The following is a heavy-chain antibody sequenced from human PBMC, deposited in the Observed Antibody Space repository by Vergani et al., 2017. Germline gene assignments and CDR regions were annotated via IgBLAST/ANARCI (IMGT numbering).Heavy chain of an antibody. D-gene: IGHD3-3*01. CDR2: IYPGDSDT. J-gene: IGHJ4*02. CDR3: ARQHYDFWSGSYTGSAHFDS. V-gene: IGHV5-51*01. Sequence: EVQLVQSGAEVKKPGESLKISCKGSGYSFTDYWIGWVRQMPGKGLEWMGIIYPGDSDTKYSPSFQGQVTISADNSISTAFLQWNSRRASDTAMYYCARQHYDFWSGSYTGSAHFDSWGQGTLVTVSS. CDR1: GYSFTDYW.